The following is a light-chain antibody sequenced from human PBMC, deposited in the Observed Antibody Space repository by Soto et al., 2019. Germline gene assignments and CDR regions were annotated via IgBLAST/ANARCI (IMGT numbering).Light chain of an antibody. CDR1: QSVSRSY. CDR3: QQYGSSPLT. J-gene: IGKJ4*01. Sequence: EIVLTQSPGTLSLSPGERATLSCRASQSVSRSYLAWYQQKPGQAPRLLIYGASSRATGIPDRFSGSGSGTDFTLTISRPEPEDFAVYYCQQYGSSPLTFGGGTKVEIK. CDR2: GAS. V-gene: IGKV3-20*01.